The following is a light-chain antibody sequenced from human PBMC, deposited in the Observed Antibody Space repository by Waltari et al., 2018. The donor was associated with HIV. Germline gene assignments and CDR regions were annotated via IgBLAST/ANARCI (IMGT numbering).Light chain of an antibody. CDR3: QQTLSFPWT. CDR1: QDISTW. Sequence: DIQLTQSPSSVSASVGGRVTINCRASQDISTWLAWYQQRPGKAPKLLIYVASTLQSGVPSRFSGSGSGTDFTLTISSLQTEDFATYYCQQTLSFPWTFGQGTKVEIK. CDR2: VAS. J-gene: IGKJ1*01. V-gene: IGKV1-12*01.